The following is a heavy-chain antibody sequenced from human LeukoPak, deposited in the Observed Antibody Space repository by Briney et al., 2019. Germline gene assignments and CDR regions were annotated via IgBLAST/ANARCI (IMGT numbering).Heavy chain of an antibody. CDR2: ISSSSSYI. Sequence: GGSLRLSCAASGFTFSGYSMNWVRQAPGKGLEWVSSISSSSSYIYYADSVKGRFTISRDNAKNSLYLQMNNLRAEDTALYYCGRDRVGGRGYSLDYLGQGTLVTVSS. J-gene: IGHJ4*02. V-gene: IGHV3-21*01. D-gene: IGHD5-18*01. CDR3: GRDRVGGRGYSLDY. CDR1: GFTFSGYS.